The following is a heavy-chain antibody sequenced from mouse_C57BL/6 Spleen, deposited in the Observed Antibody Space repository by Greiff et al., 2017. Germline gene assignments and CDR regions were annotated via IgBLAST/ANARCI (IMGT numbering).Heavy chain of an antibody. CDR1: GFNIKNTY. V-gene: IGHV14-3*01. CDR3: ARLGLPAAYYAMDY. CDR2: IDPANGNT. J-gene: IGHJ4*01. Sequence: VQLQQSVAELVRPGASVKLSCTASGFNIKNTYMHWVKQRPEQGLEWIGRIDPANGNTKYAPKFQGKATLTVDKSSSTAYMQLSSLTSEDSAVYYCARLGLPAAYYAMDYWGQGTSVTVSS. D-gene: IGHD3-1*01.